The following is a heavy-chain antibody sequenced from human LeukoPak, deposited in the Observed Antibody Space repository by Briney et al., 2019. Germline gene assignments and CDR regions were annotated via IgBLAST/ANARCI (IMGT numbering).Heavy chain of an antibody. V-gene: IGHV3-30-3*01. CDR3: ATFPGYCSSTSCSKGPWY. D-gene: IGHD2-2*01. CDR2: TSYDGSNK. J-gene: IGHJ4*02. Sequence: GGSLRLSCAASGFTFSSYAMHWVRQAPGKGLEWVAVTSYDGSNKYYADSVKGRFTISRDNSKNTLYLQMNSLRAEDTAVYYCATFPGYCSSTSCSKGPWYWGQGTLVTVSS. CDR1: GFTFSSYA.